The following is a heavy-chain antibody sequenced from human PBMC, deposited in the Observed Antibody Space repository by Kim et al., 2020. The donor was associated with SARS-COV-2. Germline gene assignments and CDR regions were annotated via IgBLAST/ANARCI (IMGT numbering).Heavy chain of an antibody. CDR1: GYRFSSYG. D-gene: IGHD5-12*01. CDR3: ARGIVSTGLFEY. J-gene: IGHJ4*02. CDR2: ISTNTGDT. Sequence: ASVKVSCKASGYRFSSYGINWVRQAPGQGLEWMGWISTNTGDTNYAQKFQGRVTMTTETSTSTAYMELRSLRSDDTAVYNCARGIVSTGLFEYWGQGTRVTLYS. V-gene: IGHV1-18*01.